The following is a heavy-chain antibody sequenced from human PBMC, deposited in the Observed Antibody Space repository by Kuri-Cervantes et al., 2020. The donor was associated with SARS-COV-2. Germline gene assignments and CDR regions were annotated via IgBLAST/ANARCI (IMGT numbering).Heavy chain of an antibody. CDR3: AREKLRYFDWSKPPTPEYYFDY. CDR2: ISAYNGNT. D-gene: IGHD3-9*01. CDR1: GYTFTSYG. Sequence: ASVKVSCKASGYTFTSYGISWVRQAPGQGLEWMGWISAYNGNTNYAQKLQGRVTMTTDTSTSTAYMELRSLRSADTAVYYCAREKLRYFDWSKPPTPEYYFDYWGQGTLVTVSS. V-gene: IGHV1-18*01. J-gene: IGHJ4*02.